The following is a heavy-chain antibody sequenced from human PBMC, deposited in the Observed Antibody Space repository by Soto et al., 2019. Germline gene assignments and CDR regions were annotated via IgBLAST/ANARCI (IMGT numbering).Heavy chain of an antibody. D-gene: IGHD3-3*01. CDR2: IKQDGSEQ. CDR3: ARDLPLLEWFPPLDY. J-gene: IGHJ4*02. V-gene: IGHV3-7*01. Sequence: GGSLKLSFATSGFPFSSHWKTLVRQAPGKGLEWVANIKQDGSEQYYVDSVKGRFTISRDNAKNSLYLQMNSLRAEDTAVYYCARDLPLLEWFPPLDYWGQGTLVTVSS. CDR1: GFPFSSHW.